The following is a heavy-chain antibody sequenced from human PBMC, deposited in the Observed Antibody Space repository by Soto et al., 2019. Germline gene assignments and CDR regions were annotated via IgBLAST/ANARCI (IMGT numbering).Heavy chain of an antibody. CDR1: GGSISTTNHY. V-gene: IGHV4-39*01. CDR3: ARGGSNLVYYFAY. J-gene: IGHJ4*02. Sequence: SETLSLTCTVSGGSISTTNHYWGLIRQPPGKGPEWIASIYYSGTAYYNPSLRSRVTMSVDTSTNQFYLKVTSVTAADTAVYYCARGGSNLVYYFAYWGQGTLVTVSS. CDR2: IYYSGTA. D-gene: IGHD6-13*01.